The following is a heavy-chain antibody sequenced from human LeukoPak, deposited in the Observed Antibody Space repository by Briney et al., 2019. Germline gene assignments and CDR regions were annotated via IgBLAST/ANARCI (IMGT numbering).Heavy chain of an antibody. Sequence: GGSLRLSCGASGFTFSSYTMHWVRQAPGKGLEWVSAISGSGGSTYYADSVKGRFTISRDNSKNTLYLQMNSLRAEDTAVYYCAKDTNAPYSSSWYAYAFDIWGQGTMVTVSS. J-gene: IGHJ3*02. CDR2: ISGSGGST. CDR1: GFTFSSYT. CDR3: AKDTNAPYSSSWYAYAFDI. D-gene: IGHD6-13*01. V-gene: IGHV3-23*01.